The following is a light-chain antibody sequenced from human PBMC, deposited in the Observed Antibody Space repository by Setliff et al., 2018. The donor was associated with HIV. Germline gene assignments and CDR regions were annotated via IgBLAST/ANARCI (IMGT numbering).Light chain of an antibody. J-gene: IGLJ2*01. CDR3: CSYGRGDSWI. Sequence: QSALAQPASVSGAPGQSINISCTGSSSDVGSPLSSVSWYQQNPGEVPKLLIFEVNRRPSGISDRFSASKSGDTASLTISGLQTEDEGDYYCCSYGRGDSWIFGGGTKVTVL. CDR2: EVN. CDR1: SSDVGSPLSS. V-gene: IGLV2-23*02.